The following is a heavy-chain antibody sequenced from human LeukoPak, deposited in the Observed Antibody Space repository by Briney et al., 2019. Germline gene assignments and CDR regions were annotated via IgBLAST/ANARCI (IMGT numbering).Heavy chain of an antibody. D-gene: IGHD3-10*01. V-gene: IGHV1-2*06. Sequence: ASVKVSCKASGYTFTGYYMHWVRQAPGQGLEWMGRINPNSGGTNYAQKFQGRVTKTRDTSISTAYMELSRLRSDDTAVYYCARDRELWFGELLSSIIDYWGQGTLVTVSS. J-gene: IGHJ4*02. CDR1: GYTFTGYY. CDR3: ARDRELWFGELLSSIIDY. CDR2: INPNSGGT.